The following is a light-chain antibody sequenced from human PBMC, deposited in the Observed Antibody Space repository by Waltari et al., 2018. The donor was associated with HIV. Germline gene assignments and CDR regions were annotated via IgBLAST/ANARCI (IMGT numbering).Light chain of an antibody. CDR3: CSYAGSSTFPYV. J-gene: IGLJ1*01. CDR2: DVT. V-gene: IGLV2-11*01. Sequence: QSALTQPRSVSGSPGQSVTISCTGTSNDVGGSNYVSRYQQHPGKAPRLMIYDVTKRPSGVPDRFSGSKSGNTASLTISGLQAEDEADYYCCSYAGSSTFPYVFGTGTKVTVL. CDR1: SNDVGGSNY.